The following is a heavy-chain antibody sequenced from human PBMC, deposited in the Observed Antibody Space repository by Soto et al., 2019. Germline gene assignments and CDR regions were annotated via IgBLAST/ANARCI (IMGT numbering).Heavy chain of an antibody. D-gene: IGHD4-17*01. V-gene: IGHV4-59*01. Sequence: SETLSLTCTVSGGSISSYYWSWIRQPPGKGLEWIGYIYYSGSTNYNPSLKSRVTISVDTSKNQFSLKLSSVAAADTAVYYCARHSPYGDYHGFLGAFDYWGQGTLVTVSS. CDR2: IYYSGST. J-gene: IGHJ4*02. CDR1: GGSISSYY. CDR3: ARHSPYGDYHGFLGAFDY.